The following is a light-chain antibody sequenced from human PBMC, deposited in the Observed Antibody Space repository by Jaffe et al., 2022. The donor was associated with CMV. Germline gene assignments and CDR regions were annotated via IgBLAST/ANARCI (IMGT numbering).Light chain of an antibody. Sequence: QSVLTQPPSVSAAPGQKVTISCSGSISTIGSNFVSWYQHLPGTAPKLLIYENNKRPSGIPDRFSGSKSGTSATLGITGLQTGDEADYYCGTWDSSLSDPYVFGTGTKVTVL. CDR3: GTWDSSLSDPYV. CDR1: ISTIGSNF. CDR2: ENN. V-gene: IGLV1-51*02. J-gene: IGLJ1*01.